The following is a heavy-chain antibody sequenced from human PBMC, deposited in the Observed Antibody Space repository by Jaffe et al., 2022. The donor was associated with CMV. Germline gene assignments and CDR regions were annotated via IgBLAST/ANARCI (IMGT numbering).Heavy chain of an antibody. J-gene: IGHJ5*02. Sequence: QVQLVQSGAEVKKPGASVKVSCKVSGYTLTELSMHWVRQAPGKGLEWMGGFDPEDGETIYAQKFQGRVTMTEDTSTDTAYMELSSLRSEDTAVYYCATVGVSYSSSWYGNNWFDPWGQGTLVTVSS. V-gene: IGHV1-24*01. CDR1: GYTLTELS. CDR3: ATVGVSYSSSWYGNNWFDP. D-gene: IGHD6-13*01. CDR2: FDPEDGET.